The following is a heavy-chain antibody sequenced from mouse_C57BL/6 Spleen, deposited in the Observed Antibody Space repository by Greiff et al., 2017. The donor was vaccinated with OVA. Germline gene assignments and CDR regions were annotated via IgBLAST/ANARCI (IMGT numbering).Heavy chain of an antibody. J-gene: IGHJ2*01. V-gene: IGHV1-15*01. CDR2: IDPETGGT. CDR1: GYTFTDYE. D-gene: IGHD1-1*01. Sequence: VHLVESGAELVRPGASVTLSCKASGYTFTDYEMHWVKQTPVHGLEWIGAIDPETGGTAYNQKFKGKAILTADKSSSTAYMELRSLTSEDSAVYYCTRHFSNYFDYWGQGTTLTVSS. CDR3: TRHFSNYFDY.